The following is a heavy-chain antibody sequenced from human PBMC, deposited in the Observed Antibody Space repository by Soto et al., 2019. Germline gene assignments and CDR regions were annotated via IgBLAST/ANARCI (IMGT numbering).Heavy chain of an antibody. V-gene: IGHV4-4*07. D-gene: IGHD3-22*01. CDR1: GGSISSYF. J-gene: IGHJ4*02. CDR2: IFNTATT. Sequence: SETLSLTCTVSGGSISSYFWSWIRQPAGKGLEWIGRIFNTATTNYNPSLKSRVTISADTSKNQFSLKLNSVTAADTAVYFCARVEVTVRVVLDWGQGTLVTVSS. CDR3: ARVEVTVRVVLD.